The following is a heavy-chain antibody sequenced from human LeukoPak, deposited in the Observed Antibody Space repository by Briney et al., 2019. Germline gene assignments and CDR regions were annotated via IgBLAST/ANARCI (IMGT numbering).Heavy chain of an antibody. V-gene: IGHV4-59*01. J-gene: IGHJ4*02. Sequence: SETLSLTCTVSGGSISSYYWSWLRQPPGKGLEWIGNVHYSGSTNYNPSLKSRVTVSVDTSKNQFSLKLSSVTAADTAMYYCARGQSGTIYYWGQGTLVTVSS. CDR2: VHYSGST. CDR3: ARGQSGTIYY. CDR1: GGSISSYY. D-gene: IGHD3-3*01.